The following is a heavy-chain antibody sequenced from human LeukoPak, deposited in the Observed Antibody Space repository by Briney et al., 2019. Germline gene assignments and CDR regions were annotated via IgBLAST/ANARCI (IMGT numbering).Heavy chain of an antibody. CDR1: GGTFSSYA. Sequence: ASVKVSCKTSGGTFSSYAISWVRQAPGQGLEWMGGIIPIFGTANYAQKFQGRVTITADESTSTAYMELSSLRSEDTAVYYCARFLVEMATNRGSFDPWGQGTLVTVSS. D-gene: IGHD5-24*01. J-gene: IGHJ5*02. CDR2: IIPIFGTA. CDR3: ARFLVEMATNRGSFDP. V-gene: IGHV1-69*01.